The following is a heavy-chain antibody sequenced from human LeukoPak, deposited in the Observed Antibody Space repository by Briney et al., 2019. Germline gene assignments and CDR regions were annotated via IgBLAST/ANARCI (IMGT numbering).Heavy chain of an antibody. CDR2: IRSKAYGGTT. Sequence: GGSLRLSCTASGFTFGDYTMSWFRQAPGKGLEWVGFIRSKAYGGTTEYAASVKGRFTISRDDSKSIAYLQMNSLKTEDTAVYYCTRYFRIAAAVLDYGMDVWGQGTTVTVSS. D-gene: IGHD6-13*01. J-gene: IGHJ6*02. CDR3: TRYFRIAAAVLDYGMDV. CDR1: GFTFGDYT. V-gene: IGHV3-49*03.